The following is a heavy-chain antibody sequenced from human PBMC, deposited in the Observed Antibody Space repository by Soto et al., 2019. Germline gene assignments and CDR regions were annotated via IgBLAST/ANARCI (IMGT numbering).Heavy chain of an antibody. J-gene: IGHJ3*02. CDR1: GGSISSYY. CDR2: IYYSGST. CDR3: ARGRRSYYDGWSGYLDI. V-gene: IGHV4-59*01. D-gene: IGHD3-3*01. Sequence: SETLSLTCTVSGGSISSYYWSWIRQPPGKGLEWIGYIYYSGSTNYNPSLKSRVTISVDTTKNQFSLKLSSVTAADAAVYYCARGRRSYYDGWSGYLDIWGQGTMVTVSS.